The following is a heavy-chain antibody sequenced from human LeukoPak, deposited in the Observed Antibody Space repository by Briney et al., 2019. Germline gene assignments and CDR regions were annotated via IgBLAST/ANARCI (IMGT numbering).Heavy chain of an antibody. CDR1: GFSFNESY. V-gene: IGHV3-11*01. J-gene: IGHJ4*02. CDR2: ISGRSYSM. CDR3: ARGKRRFDS. Sequence: KPGGSLRLSCGASGFSFNESYMTWIRQAPGKGLEWVAYISGRSYSMYYADSVKGRFTISRDNARNSLYLHMNSLRADDTAVYYCARGKRRFDSWGQGTLVPVSS.